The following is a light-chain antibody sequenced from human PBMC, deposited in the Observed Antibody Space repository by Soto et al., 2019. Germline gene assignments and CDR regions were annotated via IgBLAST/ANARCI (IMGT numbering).Light chain of an antibody. CDR2: GAS. CDR1: QSVGSSY. Sequence: PGERATLSCRASQSVGSSYLAWYQQKPGQAPRLLIYGASSRATGIPDRFSGSGSGTDFTLTISRLEPEDFAVYYCQQYGSSPQTFGQGTKVEIK. CDR3: QQYGSSPQT. V-gene: IGKV3-20*01. J-gene: IGKJ1*01.